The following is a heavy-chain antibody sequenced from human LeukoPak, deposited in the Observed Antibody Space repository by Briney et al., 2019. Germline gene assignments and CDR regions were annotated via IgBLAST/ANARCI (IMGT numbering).Heavy chain of an antibody. J-gene: IGHJ5*02. CDR3: ARDRPYDFWSGYSSPPGAGLSDP. D-gene: IGHD3-3*01. CDR1: GFTFSSYS. V-gene: IGHV3-48*02. Sequence: GGSLRLSCAASGFTFSSYSMNWVRQAPGKGLEWVSYISSSGSTIYYADSVKGRFTISRDNAKNSLYLQMNSLRDEDTAVYYCARDRPYDFWSGYSSPPGAGLSDPWGQGTLVTVSS. CDR2: ISSSGSTI.